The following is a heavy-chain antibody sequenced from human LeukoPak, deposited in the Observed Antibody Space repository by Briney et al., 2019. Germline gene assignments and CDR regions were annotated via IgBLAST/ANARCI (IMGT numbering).Heavy chain of an antibody. Sequence: GGSLRLSCAASGFTFSGSAVHWVRQASGKGLEWVGRIRSKVNSFATAYAASVKGRFTISRDDSKNTAYLQMNSLKTEDTAVYYCTSGNYYDSSAYYISWGQGTLVTVSS. J-gene: IGHJ4*02. CDR1: GFTFSGSA. V-gene: IGHV3-73*01. CDR2: IRSKVNSFAT. D-gene: IGHD3-22*01. CDR3: TSGNYYDSSAYYIS.